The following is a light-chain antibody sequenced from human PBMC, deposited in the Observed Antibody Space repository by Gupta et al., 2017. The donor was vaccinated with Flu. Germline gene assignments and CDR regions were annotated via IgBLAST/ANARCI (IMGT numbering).Light chain of an antibody. CDR2: GAS. J-gene: IGKJ5*01. V-gene: IGKV3-20*01. Sequence: VSTQAAGTLSLSPWERATISCRASQSVSSSYLPWYQQKPGRAPRLLIYGASSRAAGITEGISGSGSAADFNLTISSMVTEEFVVYYCQMYGSSPPITFGQGTRLEIK. CDR3: QMYGSSPPIT. CDR1: QSVSSSY.